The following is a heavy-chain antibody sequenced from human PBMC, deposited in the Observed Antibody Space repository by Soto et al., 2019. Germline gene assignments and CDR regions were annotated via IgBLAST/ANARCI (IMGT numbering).Heavy chain of an antibody. CDR1: GFTFSSYW. V-gene: IGHV3-7*01. CDR2: IKQDGSEK. D-gene: IGHD3-10*01. CDR3: ARDGWYYGSGSLDY. Sequence: EVQLVESGGGLVQPGGSLRLSCAASGFTFSSYWMSWVRQAPGKGLEWVANIKQDGSEKYYVDSVKGRFTISRDNAKNSLYLKMNSLRDEDTAVYYCARDGWYYGSGSLDYWGQGTLVTVSS. J-gene: IGHJ4*02.